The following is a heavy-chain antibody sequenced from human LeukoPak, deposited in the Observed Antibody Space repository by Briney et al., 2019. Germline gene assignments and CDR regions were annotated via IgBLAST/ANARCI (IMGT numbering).Heavy chain of an antibody. V-gene: IGHV3-21*01. CDR3: ARLLLGIYAFDI. Sequence: GGSLRLSCAASGFTFSSYSMNWVRQAPGKGLEWVSSISSSSSYIYYADSVKGRFTISRDNAKKSLYLQMNRLRAEDTAVYYCARLLLGIYAFDIWGQGTMVTVSS. J-gene: IGHJ3*02. CDR2: ISSSSSYI. D-gene: IGHD7-27*01. CDR1: GFTFSSYS.